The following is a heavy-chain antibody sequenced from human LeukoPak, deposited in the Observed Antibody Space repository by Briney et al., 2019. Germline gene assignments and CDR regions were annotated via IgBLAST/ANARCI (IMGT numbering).Heavy chain of an antibody. CDR2: ISSSGSTI. Sequence: GGSLRLSCAASGFTLSSYEMNWVRQAPGKGLEWVSYISSSGSTIYYADSVKGRFTISRDNAKNSLYLQMNSLRAEDTAVYYCARDSSGWPFDYWGQGTLVTVSS. V-gene: IGHV3-48*03. CDR3: ARDSSGWPFDY. D-gene: IGHD6-19*01. CDR1: GFTLSSYE. J-gene: IGHJ4*02.